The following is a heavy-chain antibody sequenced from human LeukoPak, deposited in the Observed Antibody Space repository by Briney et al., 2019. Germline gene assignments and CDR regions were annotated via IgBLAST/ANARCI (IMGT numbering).Heavy chain of an antibody. CDR3: AKDGSTTLGMDV. CDR2: ISYDGSNK. CDR1: GFTFSSYG. J-gene: IGHJ6*02. D-gene: IGHD2/OR15-2a*01. V-gene: IGHV3-30*18. Sequence: GGSLRLSCAASGFTFSSYGTRWVRQAPGKGLEWVAVISYDGSNKYYADSVKGRFTISRDNSKNTLYLQMNSLRAEDTAVYYCAKDGSTTLGMDVWGQGTTVTVSS.